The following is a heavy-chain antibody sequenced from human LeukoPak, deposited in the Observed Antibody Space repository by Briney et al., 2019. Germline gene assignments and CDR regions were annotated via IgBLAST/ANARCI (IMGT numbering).Heavy chain of an antibody. J-gene: IGHJ3*02. CDR3: ARVGYFDWLFAGDGNAFDI. D-gene: IGHD3-9*01. CDR1: GYTFTGYY. V-gene: IGHV1-2*02. Sequence: ASVTVSCKASGYTFTGYYMHWVRQAPGQGLEWMGWINAHLGRTNYAQKFQGRITMTRDTSISTAYMELSRLRSDDTAVYYCARVGYFDWLFAGDGNAFDIWGQGTMVSVSS. CDR2: INAHLGRT.